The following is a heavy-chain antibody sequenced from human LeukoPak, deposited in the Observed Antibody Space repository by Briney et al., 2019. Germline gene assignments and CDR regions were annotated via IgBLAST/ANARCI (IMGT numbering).Heavy chain of an antibody. CDR2: IWYDGSNK. D-gene: IGHD4-17*01. J-gene: IGHJ4*02. CDR3: AKITKATTPNY. Sequence: GGSLRLSCAASGFTFSSYGMHWVRQAPGKGLEWVAVIWYDGSNKYYADSVKGRFSISRDNSKNTVYLQMSDLRAEDTAVYYCAKITKATTPNYWGQGTLVTVSS. CDR1: GFTFSSYG. V-gene: IGHV3-33*06.